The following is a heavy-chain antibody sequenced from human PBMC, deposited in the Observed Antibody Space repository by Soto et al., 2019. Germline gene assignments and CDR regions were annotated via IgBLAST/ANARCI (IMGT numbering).Heavy chain of an antibody. Sequence: PVGSLRLSCAASGFTVSSNYMSWVRQAPGKGLEWVSVIYSGGSTYYADSVKGRFTISRDNSKNTLYLQMNSLRAEDTAVYYCARDGSIADPHDYGMDVWGQGTTVTVSS. D-gene: IGHD6-6*01. CDR2: IYSGGST. CDR1: GFTVSSNY. V-gene: IGHV3-53*01. J-gene: IGHJ6*02. CDR3: ARDGSIADPHDYGMDV.